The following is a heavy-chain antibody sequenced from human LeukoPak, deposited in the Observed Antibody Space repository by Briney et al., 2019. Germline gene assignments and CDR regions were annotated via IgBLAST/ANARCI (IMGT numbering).Heavy chain of an antibody. J-gene: IGHJ5*02. D-gene: IGHD1-26*01. CDR2: IYYSGST. V-gene: IGHV4-61*01. CDR1: GGSISSSSYY. CDR3: ARGHSGSYGGWRP. Sequence: SETLSLTCTVSGGSISSSSYYWSWIRQPPGKGLEWIGYIYYSGSTNYNPSLKSRVTISVDTSKNQFSLKLSSVTAADTAVYYCARGHSGSYGGWRPWGQGTLVTVSS.